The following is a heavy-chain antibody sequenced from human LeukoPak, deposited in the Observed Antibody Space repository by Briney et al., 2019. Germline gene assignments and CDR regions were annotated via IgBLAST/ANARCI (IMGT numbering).Heavy chain of an antibody. CDR2: IYSGGST. Sequence: GRSLRLSCAGAGFTFSNYGMHWVRQAPGKGLEWVSVIYSGGSTYYADSVKGRFTISRDNSKNTLYLQMNSLRAEDTAVYYCASGGYSYGEAFDYWGQGTLVTVSS. J-gene: IGHJ4*02. D-gene: IGHD5-18*01. CDR1: GFTFSNYG. CDR3: ASGGYSYGEAFDY. V-gene: IGHV3-53*01.